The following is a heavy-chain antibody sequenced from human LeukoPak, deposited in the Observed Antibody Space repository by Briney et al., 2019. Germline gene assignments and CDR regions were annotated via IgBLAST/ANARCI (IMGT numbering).Heavy chain of an antibody. V-gene: IGHV1-8*01. J-gene: IGHJ4*02. CDR3: AREESRAVAGPSYDY. CDR2: MNPNSGNT. D-gene: IGHD6-19*01. CDR1: GYTFTSYD. Sequence: GASVKASCKASGYTFTSYDIDWVRQATGQGLEWMGWMNPNSGNTGYAQKFQGRVTVTRNTSISTAYMELSSLRSEDTAVYYCAREESRAVAGPSYDYWGQGTLVTASS.